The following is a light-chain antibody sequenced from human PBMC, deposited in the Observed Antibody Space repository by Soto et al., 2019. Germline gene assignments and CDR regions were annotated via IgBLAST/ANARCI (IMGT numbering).Light chain of an antibody. V-gene: IGLV1-47*02. J-gene: IGLJ3*02. CDR2: SNN. Sequence: QSVLTQPPSASGTPGQRVTISCSGSSSNIGTNYVYWYQQVPGTAPKLLIYSNNQRPSGVPDRFSGSKSGTSASLAIRGLRSEDEADYYCATWDDSLRGRVFGGGTKLIVL. CDR3: ATWDDSLRGRV. CDR1: SSNIGTNY.